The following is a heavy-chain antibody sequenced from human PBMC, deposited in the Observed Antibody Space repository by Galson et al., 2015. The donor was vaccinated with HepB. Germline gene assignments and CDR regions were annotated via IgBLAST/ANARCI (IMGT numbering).Heavy chain of an antibody. CDR3: AKDKSANYYDFLPVGALDI. D-gene: IGHD3-3*01. V-gene: IGHV3-23*01. CDR1: GFTFSNYA. CDR2: ISGSGDST. Sequence: SLRLSCAASGFTFSNYAMNWVRQAPGKGLEWVSAISGSGDSTYYADSVEGRFTISRDSSKNTLYLQVISLRAEDTAVYYCAKDKSANYYDFLPVGALDIWGQGTMVTVSS. J-gene: IGHJ3*02.